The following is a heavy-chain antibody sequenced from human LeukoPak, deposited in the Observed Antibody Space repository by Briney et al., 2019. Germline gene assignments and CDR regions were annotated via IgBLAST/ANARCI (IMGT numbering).Heavy chain of an antibody. Sequence: GGSLRLSCAASGFTFSSYGMHWVRQAPGKGLEWVTFIRYDGSNKYYTDSVKGRFTISRDNSYKTLYLQMNSLRAEDTAVYYCAKGRIDGVVVPAAIDYWGQGTLVTVSS. CDR3: AKGRIDGVVVPAAIDY. J-gene: IGHJ4*02. V-gene: IGHV3-30*02. D-gene: IGHD2-2*01. CDR1: GFTFSSYG. CDR2: IRYDGSNK.